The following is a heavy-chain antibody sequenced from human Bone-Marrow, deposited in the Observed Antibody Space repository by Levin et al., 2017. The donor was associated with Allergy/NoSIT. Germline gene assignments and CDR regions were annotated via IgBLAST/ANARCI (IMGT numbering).Heavy chain of an antibody. Sequence: PGGSLRLSCAASGFTFSNYAMSWVRQAPGKGLEWVSSISGSGGGTYFADSVKGRFTVSRDNSKNTLYLQMDTLRAEDTAVYYCAKDDYMDVWGKGTTVTVSS. J-gene: IGHJ6*03. CDR3: AKDDYMDV. CDR1: GFTFSNYA. V-gene: IGHV3-23*01. CDR2: ISGSGGGT.